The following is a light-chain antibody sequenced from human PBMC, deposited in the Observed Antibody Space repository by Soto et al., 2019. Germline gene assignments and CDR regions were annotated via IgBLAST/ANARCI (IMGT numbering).Light chain of an antibody. Sequence: DIQVTQSPSSLSASVGDRVTITCRASQSISSYLNWYQQKPGKAPKLLIYAASSLQSGVPSRFSGSGSGTDFTLTISSLQPEDVATYYCLQLNTYPWTFGQGTKVDIK. CDR1: QSISSY. CDR3: LQLNTYPWT. CDR2: AAS. J-gene: IGKJ1*01. V-gene: IGKV1-39*01.